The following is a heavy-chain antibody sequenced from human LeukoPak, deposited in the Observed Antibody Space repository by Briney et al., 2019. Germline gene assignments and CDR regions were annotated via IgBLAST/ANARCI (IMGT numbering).Heavy chain of an antibody. V-gene: IGHV6-1*01. CDR1: GDSVSSNSAA. D-gene: IGHD1-7*01. J-gene: IGHJ6*03. CDR3: ARDWNCDQRHYYYMDV. CDR2: TYYRSKWYN. Sequence: SQTLSLTCAISGDSVSSNSAAWNWIRQSPSRGLEWLGRTYYRSKWYNDYAVSVKSRITINPDTSKNQFSLQLSSVTAADTAVYHCARDWNCDQRHYYYMDVWGKGTTVTISS.